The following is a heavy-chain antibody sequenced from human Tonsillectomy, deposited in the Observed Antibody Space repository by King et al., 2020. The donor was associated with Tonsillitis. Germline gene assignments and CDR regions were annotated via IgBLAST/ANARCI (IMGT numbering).Heavy chain of an antibody. CDR1: GFTFSGSS. V-gene: IGHV3-48*01. D-gene: IGHD6-19*01. CDR2: ISSSTTNI. J-gene: IGHJ4*02. Sequence: VQLVESGGGLVQPGGSLRLSCAASGFTFSGSSMNWVRQAPGKGLEWISYISSSTTNIQYADSVKGRFTISRDNAKNSLYLQMNSLRVEDTAVYFCATSAWYYWGQGTLVTVSS. CDR3: ATSAWYY.